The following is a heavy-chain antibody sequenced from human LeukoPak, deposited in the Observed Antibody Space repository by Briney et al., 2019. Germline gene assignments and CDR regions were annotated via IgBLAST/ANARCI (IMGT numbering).Heavy chain of an antibody. D-gene: IGHD3-10*01. V-gene: IGHV3-30*18. CDR3: AKDSPGVN. J-gene: IGHJ4*02. CDR1: GFTLSNYG. CDR2: ISYDGSNK. Sequence: GGSLRLSCAASGFTLSNYGMHWVRQAPGKGLEWVAVISYDGSNKYYADSVKGRFTISRDNSKNTLYLQMNSLRAEDTAVYYCAKDSPGVNWGQGTLVTVSS.